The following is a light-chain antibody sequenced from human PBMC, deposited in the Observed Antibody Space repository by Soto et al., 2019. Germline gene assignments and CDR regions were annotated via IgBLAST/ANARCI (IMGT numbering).Light chain of an antibody. V-gene: IGKV3-20*01. Sequence: EIVLTQSPGTLSLSPGERATLSCRASQIFPSSYLAWYQQTPGQAPRLLIDGASSRATGIPDRFSGSGSGTDFILTISRLEPEDFAVYYCQHYDSSPTFGGGTKVEIK. CDR3: QHYDSSPT. CDR1: QIFPSSY. J-gene: IGKJ4*01. CDR2: GAS.